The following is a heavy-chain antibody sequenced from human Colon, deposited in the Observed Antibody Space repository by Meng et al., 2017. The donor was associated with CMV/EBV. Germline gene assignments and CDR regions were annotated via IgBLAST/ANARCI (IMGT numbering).Heavy chain of an antibody. CDR1: NFTLSDYY. CDR3: ARGGRTRAVRY. CDR2: VSGTGSII. Sequence: SCIASNFTLSDYYMTWIRQAPGKGLEFVSYVSGTGSIIYYADSVKGRFTISRDDTKNSLDLQMNNLRAEDTAMYYCARGGRTRAVRYWGQGTVVTVSS. D-gene: IGHD6-19*01. V-gene: IGHV3-11*01. J-gene: IGHJ1*01.